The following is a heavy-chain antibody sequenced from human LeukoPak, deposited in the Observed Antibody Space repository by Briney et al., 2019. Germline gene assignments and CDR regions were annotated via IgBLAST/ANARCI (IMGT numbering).Heavy chain of an antibody. CDR2: ISYDGSNK. CDR1: GFTFSSYA. CDR3: ARENDYGDYSRYFDY. V-gene: IGHV3-30*04. Sequence: PGRSLRLSCAASGFTFSSYAMHWVRQAPGKGLEWVALISYDGSNKYYADSVKGRFTISRDKSKNTLYLQMNSLRAEDTAVYYCARENDYGDYSRYFDYWGQGTLVTVSS. D-gene: IGHD4-17*01. J-gene: IGHJ4*02.